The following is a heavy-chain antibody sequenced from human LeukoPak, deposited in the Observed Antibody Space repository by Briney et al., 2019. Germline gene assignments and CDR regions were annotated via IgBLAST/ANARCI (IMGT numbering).Heavy chain of an antibody. Sequence: SSGTLSLTCTVSGGSISSYYWSWIRQPAGKGLEWIGRIYTSGSTNYNPSLKSRVTMSVDTSKNQFSLKLSSVTAADTAVYYCARDPSKAGTDWFDPWGQGTLVTVSS. CDR1: GGSISSYY. CDR2: IYTSGST. V-gene: IGHV4-4*07. D-gene: IGHD6-19*01. CDR3: ARDPSKAGTDWFDP. J-gene: IGHJ5*02.